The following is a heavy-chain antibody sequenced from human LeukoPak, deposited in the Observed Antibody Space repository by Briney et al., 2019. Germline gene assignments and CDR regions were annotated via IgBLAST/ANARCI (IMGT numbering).Heavy chain of an antibody. D-gene: IGHD2-15*01. J-gene: IGHJ4*02. CDR2: ISYDGSIK. V-gene: IGHV3-30*18. Sequence: GESLRLSCAASGFTFNTYDMHWVRQAPGKGLEWVALISYDGSIKYYADSVKGRFTISRDNSKNTLYLQMNSLRGEDTAVYYCAKDALRGGTYYYFDYWGQGTLVTVSS. CDR3: AKDALRGGTYYYFDY. CDR1: GFTFNTYD.